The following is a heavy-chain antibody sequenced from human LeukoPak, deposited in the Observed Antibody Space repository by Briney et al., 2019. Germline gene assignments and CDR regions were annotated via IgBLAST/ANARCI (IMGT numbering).Heavy chain of an antibody. CDR1: GFTFSRHG. V-gene: IGHV3-33*01. Sequence: GGSLRLSCAASGFTFSRHGMHWVRQAPGKALEWVAVIWYDGSDKYYADSVKGRFTISRDNSKNTLYLQMNSLRAEDTAVYYCARDISSRHFDHLGQGTLVTVSS. CDR3: ARDISSRHFDH. CDR2: IWYDGSDK. D-gene: IGHD6-6*01. J-gene: IGHJ4*02.